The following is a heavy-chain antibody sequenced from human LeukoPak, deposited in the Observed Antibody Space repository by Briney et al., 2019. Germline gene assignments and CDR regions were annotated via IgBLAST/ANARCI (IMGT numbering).Heavy chain of an antibody. CDR2: IRSKTYGGTT. CDR3: TRTFGVVNNFDY. CDR1: GFTCGDYA. V-gene: IGHV3-49*04. J-gene: IGHJ4*02. Sequence: GGSLRLSCTAAGFTCGDYAMTWVRHAPGKGLEWVGFIRSKTYGGTTEYAASVKGRFTISRDDSKSIAYLQMNSLKTEDTAVYYCTRTFGVVNNFDYWGQGTLVTVSS. D-gene: IGHD3-3*01.